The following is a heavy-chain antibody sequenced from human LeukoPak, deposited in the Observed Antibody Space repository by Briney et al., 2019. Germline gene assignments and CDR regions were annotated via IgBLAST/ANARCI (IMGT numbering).Heavy chain of an antibody. J-gene: IGHJ6*03. CDR2: TRNKANSYTT. Sequence: GGSLRLSCAASGFTFSDHYMDWVRQAPGKGLEWVGRTRNKANSYTTEYAASVKGRFTISRDDSKNSLYLQMNSLKTEDTAVYYCARDGNSGYDWDYYYMDVWGKGTTVTVSS. V-gene: IGHV3-72*01. D-gene: IGHD5-12*01. CDR1: GFTFSDHY. CDR3: ARDGNSGYDWDYYYMDV.